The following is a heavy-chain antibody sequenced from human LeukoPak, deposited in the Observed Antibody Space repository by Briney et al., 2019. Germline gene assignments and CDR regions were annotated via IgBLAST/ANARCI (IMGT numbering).Heavy chain of an antibody. J-gene: IGHJ4*02. Sequence: GSLRLSCAASGFTFSSYAMSWIRQPPGEGLEWVGSIYYSGSTYFNPSPKSRVTISVDTSKNQFSLKLSSMTAADTGVYYCARARRSSGWYYFDFWGQGTLVTVSS. CDR3: ARARRSSGWYYFDF. CDR2: IYYSGST. V-gene: IGHV4-39*01. D-gene: IGHD6-19*01. CDR1: GFTFSSYA.